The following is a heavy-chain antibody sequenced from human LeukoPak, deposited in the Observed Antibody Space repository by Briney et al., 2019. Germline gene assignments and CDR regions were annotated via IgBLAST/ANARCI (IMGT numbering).Heavy chain of an antibody. CDR3: ARTGYSSGWRVPFDY. J-gene: IGHJ4*02. CDR2: IYYSGST. Sequence: SETLSLTCTVSGGSISSYYWSWIRQPPGKGLEWIGYIYYSGSTNYNPSLKSRVTISVDTSKNQFSLKLSSVTAADTAVYYCARTGYSSGWRVPFDYWGQGTLVTVSS. D-gene: IGHD6-19*01. V-gene: IGHV4-59*01. CDR1: GGSISSYY.